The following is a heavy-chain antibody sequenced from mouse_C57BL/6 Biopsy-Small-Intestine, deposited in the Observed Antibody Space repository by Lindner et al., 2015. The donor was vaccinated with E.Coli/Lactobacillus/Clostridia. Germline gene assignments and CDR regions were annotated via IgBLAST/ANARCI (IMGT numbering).Heavy chain of an antibody. Sequence: VQLQESGPELVKPGASVKISCKASGYVFSSSWMNWVKQRPGKGLEWIGRIYPGDGDTNYNGKFKGKATLTADKSSSTAYMQLSSLTSEDSAVYFCARSYSEFAYWGQGTLVTVSA. CDR3: ARSYSEFAY. CDR2: IYPGDGDT. CDR1: GYVFSSSW. D-gene: IGHD2-12*01. J-gene: IGHJ3*01. V-gene: IGHV1-82*01.